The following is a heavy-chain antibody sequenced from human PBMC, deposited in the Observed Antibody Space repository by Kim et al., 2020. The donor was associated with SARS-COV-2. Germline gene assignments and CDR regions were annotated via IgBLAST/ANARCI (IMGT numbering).Heavy chain of an antibody. CDR3: ARDPDSSSYGGYYFDY. Sequence: SETLSLTCTVSGYSISSGYYWGWIRQPPGKGLEWIGSIYHSGSTYYNPSLKSRVTISVDTSKNQVSLKLSSVTAADTAVYYCARDPDSSSYGGYYFDYWGQGTLVTVSS. CDR1: GYSISSGYY. J-gene: IGHJ4*02. D-gene: IGHD6-13*01. CDR2: IYHSGST. V-gene: IGHV4-38-2*02.